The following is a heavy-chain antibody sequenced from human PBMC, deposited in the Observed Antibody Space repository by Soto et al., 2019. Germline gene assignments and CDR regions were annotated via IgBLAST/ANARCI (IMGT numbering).Heavy chain of an antibody. Sequence: GASVKVSCKVSGYTLTELSMHWVRQAPGKGLEWMGGFDPEDGETIYAQKFQGRVTMTEDTSTDTAYMELSSLRSEDTAVYYCATALEYSSGWYQMGYWGQRTPVTVSS. CDR3: ATALEYSSGWYQMGY. V-gene: IGHV1-24*01. CDR2: FDPEDGET. J-gene: IGHJ4*02. CDR1: GYTLTELS. D-gene: IGHD6-19*01.